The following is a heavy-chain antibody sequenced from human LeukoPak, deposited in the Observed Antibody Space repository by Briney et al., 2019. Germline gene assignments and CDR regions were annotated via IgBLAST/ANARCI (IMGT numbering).Heavy chain of an antibody. CDR1: GFTFSNYA. D-gene: IGHD2-2*01. V-gene: IGHV3-23*01. CDR3: AKRDCSSTSCHSHY. J-gene: IGHJ4*02. Sequence: GGSLRLSCAASGFTFSNYAILWVRQAPGKGLEWVSAISGSGGSTYYADSVKGRFTISRDNSKNTLYLQMNSLRAEDTAVYYCAKRDCSSTSCHSHYWGQGTLVTVSS. CDR2: ISGSGGST.